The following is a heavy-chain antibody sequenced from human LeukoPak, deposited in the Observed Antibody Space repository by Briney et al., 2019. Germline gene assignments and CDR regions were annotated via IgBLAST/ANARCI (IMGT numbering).Heavy chain of an antibody. D-gene: IGHD2-2*01. J-gene: IGHJ6*02. Sequence: GGSLRLSCAASGFTFSTFEMTWVRQAPGKGLDWVSYISSRESTKYYADSVKGRFTISRDSAKNAVYLQMNSLRAEDTAVYYCARYCSTTSCHFYGMDVWGRGTSVTVSS. CDR1: GFTFSTFE. CDR2: ISSRESTK. V-gene: IGHV3-48*03. CDR3: ARYCSTTSCHFYGMDV.